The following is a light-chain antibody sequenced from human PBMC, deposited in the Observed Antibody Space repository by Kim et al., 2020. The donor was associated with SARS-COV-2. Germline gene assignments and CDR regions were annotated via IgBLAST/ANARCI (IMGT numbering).Light chain of an antibody. CDR3: QKRSNWLT. CDR1: QSVSSD. Sequence: FVSPGERATLSCRASQSVSSDLAWYQQRPGQAPRLLIYDATNRATGIPARFSGSGSGTDFTLTISSLEPEDFAVYYCQKRSNWLTFGGGTKVDIK. J-gene: IGKJ4*01. CDR2: DAT. V-gene: IGKV3-11*01.